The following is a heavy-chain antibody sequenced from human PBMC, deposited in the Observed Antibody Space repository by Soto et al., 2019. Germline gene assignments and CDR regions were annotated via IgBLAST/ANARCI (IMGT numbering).Heavy chain of an antibody. J-gene: IGHJ3*01. Sequence: QVQLQQSGPGLVKPSQTLSLTCTVSGDSISSGGYYWTWIRQHPGKGLEWIGYIRYSESTYYNPYLKSHVIVSIDTSKNQFSLRLSSVTAADTAVYFCTRGAWGYAFDVWGQGTMVTVSS. CDR3: TRGAWGYAFDV. CDR2: IRYSEST. V-gene: IGHV4-31*01. D-gene: IGHD3-16*01. CDR1: GDSISSGGYY.